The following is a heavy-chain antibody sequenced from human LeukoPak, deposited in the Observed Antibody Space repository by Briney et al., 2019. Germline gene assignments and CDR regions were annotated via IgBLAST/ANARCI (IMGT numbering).Heavy chain of an antibody. D-gene: IGHD6-13*01. CDR2: ISSSSSYI. J-gene: IGHJ4*02. CDR3: AKSNLEYSSSWYGYYFDY. V-gene: IGHV3-21*04. Sequence: PGGSLRLSCAASGFTFSSYSMNWVRQAPGKGLEWVSSISSSSSYIYYADSVKGRFTISRDNAKNSLYLQMNSLRAEDTALYYCAKSNLEYSSSWYGYYFDYWGQGTLVTVSS. CDR1: GFTFSSYS.